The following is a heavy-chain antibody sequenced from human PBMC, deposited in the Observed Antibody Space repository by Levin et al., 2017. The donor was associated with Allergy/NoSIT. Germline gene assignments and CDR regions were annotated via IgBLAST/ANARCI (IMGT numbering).Heavy chain of an antibody. V-gene: IGHV1-69*06. D-gene: IGHD2-15*01. CDR1: GGTFSSYA. CDR3: AREAAAVAAIGPAAFDI. CDR2: IIPIFGTA. J-gene: IGHJ3*02. Sequence: SVKVSCKASGGTFSSYAISWVRQAPGQGLEWMGGIIPIFGTANYAQKFQGRVTITADKSTSTAYMELSSLRSEDTAVYYCAREAAAVAAIGPAAFDIWGQGTMVTVSS.